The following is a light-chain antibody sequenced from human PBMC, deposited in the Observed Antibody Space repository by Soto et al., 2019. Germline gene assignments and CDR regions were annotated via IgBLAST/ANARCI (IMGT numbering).Light chain of an antibody. CDR1: ESVHSN. Sequence: EMVMTQSPATLSVSPGERVTLSCRASESVHSNLAGYQQKPGQGPSLLIYYASTRVTVVPDRFSGSGSGTEFTLTISSLQSEDFGVYYCQHYSNWEPTFGPGTKVEIK. J-gene: IGKJ3*01. CDR2: YAS. CDR3: QHYSNWEPT. V-gene: IGKV3-15*01.